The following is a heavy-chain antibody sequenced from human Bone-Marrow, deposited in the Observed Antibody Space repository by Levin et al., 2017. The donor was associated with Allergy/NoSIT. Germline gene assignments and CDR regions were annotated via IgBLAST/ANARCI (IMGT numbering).Heavy chain of an antibody. J-gene: IGHJ5*02. CDR3: TNGLTGEAS. D-gene: IGHD7-27*01. V-gene: IGHV3-74*01. CDR2: IKPDGTGA. CDR1: GFNFPHFW. Sequence: GGSLRLSCAASGFNFPHFWMHWVRQVPGKGLMHISVIKPDGTGANYADSVKGRFTISRDNDKNTLFLQMKSLRAEDTALYFCTNGLTGEASWGRGTLVTVSS.